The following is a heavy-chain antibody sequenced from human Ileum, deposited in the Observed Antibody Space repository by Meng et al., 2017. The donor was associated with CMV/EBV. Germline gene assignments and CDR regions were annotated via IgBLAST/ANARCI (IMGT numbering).Heavy chain of an antibody. CDR3: VREIEGERGIAVAGSFGDY. D-gene: IGHD6-19*01. CDR2: INPTTGNP. CDR1: FTKYA. Sequence: FTKYAMNWVRQAPGQGLEWMGWINPTTGNPTYAQGFAGRFVFSLDTSVSTTYLQISNLKAEDTAVYYCVREIEGERGIAVAGSFGDYWGQGTLVTVSS. V-gene: IGHV7-4-1*02. J-gene: IGHJ4*02.